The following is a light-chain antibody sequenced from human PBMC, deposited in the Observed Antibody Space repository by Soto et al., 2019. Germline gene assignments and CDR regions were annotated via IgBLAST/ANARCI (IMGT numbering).Light chain of an antibody. J-gene: IGKJ3*01. CDR3: QQRSNWPPLST. CDR1: QSVSSY. Sequence: EIVLTQSPATLPLSPGERATLSCRASQSVSSYLAWYQQKPGQAPRLLIYDASNRATGIPARFSGSGSGTDFTLTISSLEPEDFAVYYCQQRSNWPPLSTFGPGTKVDIK. CDR2: DAS. V-gene: IGKV3-11*01.